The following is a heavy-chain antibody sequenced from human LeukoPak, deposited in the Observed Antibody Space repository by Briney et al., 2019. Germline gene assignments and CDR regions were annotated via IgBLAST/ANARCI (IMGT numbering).Heavy chain of an antibody. Sequence: GGSLRLSCAASGFTVSTNYMSWVRQAPGKGLEWVSVIYSGDSTYYADSVKGRFTISRDNSKNTLYLQMNSLRAEDTAAYYCARTSGWYNWFDPWGQGTLVTVSS. D-gene: IGHD6-19*01. CDR3: ARTSGWYNWFDP. V-gene: IGHV3-66*01. CDR2: IYSGDST. J-gene: IGHJ5*02. CDR1: GFTVSTNY.